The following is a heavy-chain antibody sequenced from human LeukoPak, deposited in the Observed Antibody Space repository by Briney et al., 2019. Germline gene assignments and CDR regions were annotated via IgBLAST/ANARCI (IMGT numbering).Heavy chain of an antibody. CDR1: DDSITMYY. D-gene: IGHD3-3*01. V-gene: IGHV4-59*12. CDR2: VDHTGST. CDR3: AREDNYDLYYMDV. Sequence: SETLSLTCSVSDDSITMYYWTWIRQPPGKGLEWIGYVDHTGSTNFNPSLNGRVSISRDTTKNLFSLRLSSVTAADTAVYYCAREDNYDLYYMDVWGKGTTVTISS. J-gene: IGHJ6*03.